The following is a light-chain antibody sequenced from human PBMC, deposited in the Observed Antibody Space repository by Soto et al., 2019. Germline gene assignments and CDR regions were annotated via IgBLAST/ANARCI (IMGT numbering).Light chain of an antibody. CDR1: QGISSY. J-gene: IGKJ1*01. V-gene: IGKV1-9*01. CDR2: AAS. CDR3: QHYNSYSEA. Sequence: IPMTQSPSPLSASVGDRVPIPCRASQGISSYLAWYQQKPGKAPKLLIYAASTLQSGVPSRFSGSGSGTEFTLTISSLQPDDFVTYYCQHYNSYSEAFGQGTRWIS.